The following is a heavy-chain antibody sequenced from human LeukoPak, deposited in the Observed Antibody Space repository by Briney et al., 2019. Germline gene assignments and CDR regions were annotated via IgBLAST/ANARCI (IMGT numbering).Heavy chain of an antibody. CDR1: GFIFGSYG. Sequence: YPGRSLRLSCAASGFIFGSYGMHWVRQAPGKGLEWVAVISYEGSNKYYADSVKGRFTISRDNSKNTLYLQMNSLRAEDTAVYYCARAWGCSSTSCRPSFRDYYYMDVWGKGTTVTVSS. J-gene: IGHJ6*03. CDR2: ISYEGSNK. D-gene: IGHD2-2*01. CDR3: ARAWGCSSTSCRPSFRDYYYMDV. V-gene: IGHV3-30*03.